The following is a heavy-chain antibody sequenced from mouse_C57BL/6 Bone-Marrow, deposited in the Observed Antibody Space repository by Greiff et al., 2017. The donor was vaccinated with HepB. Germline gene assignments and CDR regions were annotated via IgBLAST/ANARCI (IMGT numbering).Heavy chain of an antibody. CDR3: AREGLLPWYFDV. CDR2: IDPSDSYT. Sequence: QVQLQQPGAELVMPGASVKLSCKASGYTFTSYWMHWVKQRPGQGLEWIGEIDPSDSYTNYNQKFKGKSTLTVDKSSSTAYMQLSSLTSEDSAVYYCAREGLLPWYFDVWGTGTTVTVSS. J-gene: IGHJ1*03. V-gene: IGHV1-69*01. D-gene: IGHD2-3*01. CDR1: GYTFTSYW.